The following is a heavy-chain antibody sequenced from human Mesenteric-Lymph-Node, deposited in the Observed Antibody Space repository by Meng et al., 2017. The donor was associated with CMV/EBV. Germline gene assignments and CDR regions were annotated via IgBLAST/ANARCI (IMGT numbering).Heavy chain of an antibody. Sequence: QGPLQQWGGGLLKPSETLSLTCAVYGGSFSGYYWSWIRQPPGKGLEWIGEINHSGSTNYSPYLKSRVTISVDTSKNQFSLKLSSVTAADTTVYYCARHQRWLKSEGGFNYWGQGTLVTVSS. CDR2: INHSGST. J-gene: IGHJ4*02. V-gene: IGHV4-34*01. CDR1: GGSFSGYY. CDR3: ARHQRWLKSEGGFNY. D-gene: IGHD4-23*01.